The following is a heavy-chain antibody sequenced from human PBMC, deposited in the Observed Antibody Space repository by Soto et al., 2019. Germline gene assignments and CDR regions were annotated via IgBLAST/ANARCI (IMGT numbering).Heavy chain of an antibody. CDR2: ISYDGSNK. Sequence: LRLSCAASGFTFSSYAMHWVRQAPGKGLEWVAVISYDGSNKYYADSVKGRFTISRDNSKNTLYLQMNSLRAEDTAVYYCAVGHTVTSTIDYWGQGTLVTVSS. CDR1: GFTFSSYA. V-gene: IGHV3-30-3*01. J-gene: IGHJ4*02. D-gene: IGHD4-4*01. CDR3: AVGHTVTSTIDY.